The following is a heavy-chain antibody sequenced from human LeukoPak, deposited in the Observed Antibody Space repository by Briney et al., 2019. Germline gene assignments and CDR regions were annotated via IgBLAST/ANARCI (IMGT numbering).Heavy chain of an antibody. CDR2: ISRSGSTI. CDR1: GFSFSSYE. Sequence: GGSLRLSCAASGFSFSSYEMNWVRQAPGRGLEWVSYISRSGSTIHYADSVKGRFTISRDNAKNSLYLQMNSLRAEDTAVYYCASSLQTSSPVLIANPFAHWGQGTLVTVSS. CDR3: ASSLQTSSPVLIANPFAH. D-gene: IGHD2-8*01. V-gene: IGHV3-48*03. J-gene: IGHJ4*02.